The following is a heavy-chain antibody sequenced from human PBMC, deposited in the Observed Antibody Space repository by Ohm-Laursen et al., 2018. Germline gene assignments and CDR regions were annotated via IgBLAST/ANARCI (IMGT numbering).Heavy chain of an antibody. D-gene: IGHD2-2*01. CDR3: ARQEGYCSSTSCYEVWFDP. CDR1: GGAISNYY. V-gene: IGHV4-59*08. J-gene: IGHJ5*02. Sequence: TLSLTCPVSGGAISNYYWSWIRQPPGKGLEWIGHINYSGNTNYNPSLKSRVTISVDTSKNQFSLKLSSVTAADTAVYYCARQEGYCSSTSCYEVWFDPWGQGTLVTFSS. CDR2: INYSGNT.